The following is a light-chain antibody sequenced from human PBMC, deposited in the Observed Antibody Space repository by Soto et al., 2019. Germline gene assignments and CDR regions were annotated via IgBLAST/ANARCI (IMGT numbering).Light chain of an antibody. Sequence: QSALTQPASVSGSPGQSITISCTGTSSDVGGYNYVSWYQQHPGKAPKLMIYDVSNRPSGVSNRFSCSKSGHTASLTISGLQAADEADYYCSSYTSSSTLLYVFGTGTKVTVL. CDR1: SSDVGGYNY. CDR2: DVS. V-gene: IGLV2-14*01. CDR3: SSYTSSSTLLYV. J-gene: IGLJ1*01.